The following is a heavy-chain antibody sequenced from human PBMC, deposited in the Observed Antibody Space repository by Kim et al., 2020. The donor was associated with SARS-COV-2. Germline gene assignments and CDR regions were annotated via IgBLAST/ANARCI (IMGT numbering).Heavy chain of an antibody. J-gene: IGHJ6*02. V-gene: IGHV3-74*01. CDR3: RVDTTSSYDFWLPGNYGMDV. D-gene: IGHD3-3*01. Sequence: GGSLRLSCAASGFTFSSYWMHWVRQAPGKGLVWVSRINSDGSSTSYADSVKGRFTISRDNAKNTLYLQMNSLRAEDTAVYYCRVDTTSSYDFWLPGNYGMDVWGQGTTVTVSS. CDR1: GFTFSSYW. CDR2: INSDGSST.